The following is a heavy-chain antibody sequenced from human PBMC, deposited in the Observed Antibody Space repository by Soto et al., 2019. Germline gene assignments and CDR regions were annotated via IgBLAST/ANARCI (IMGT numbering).Heavy chain of an antibody. J-gene: IGHJ6*02. D-gene: IGHD5-18*01. CDR1: GFTFSSYG. V-gene: IGHV3-30*18. Sequence: GGSLRLSCAASGFTFSSYGMHWVRQAPGKGLEWVAVISYDGSNKYYADSVKGRFTISRDNSKNTLYLQMNSLRAEDTAVYYCAKGALKLWSSRYQYYYYGMDVWGQGTTVTVSS. CDR2: ISYDGSNK. CDR3: AKGALKLWSSRYQYYYYGMDV.